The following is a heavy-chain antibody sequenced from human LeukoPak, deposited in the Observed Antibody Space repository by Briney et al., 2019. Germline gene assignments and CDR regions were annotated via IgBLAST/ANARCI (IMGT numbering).Heavy chain of an antibody. V-gene: IGHV3-9*01. CDR2: ISWGSGSI. CDR1: GFTFHDYA. CDR3: AKDSGQDGRGIGDFRH. J-gene: IGHJ1*01. Sequence: GGSLRLSCAASGFTFHDYAMFWIRQAPGKGLEWVSGISWGSGSIGYADSVKGRFSISRDNARNSLYLQMNSLRPEDTAFYYCAKDSGQDGRGIGDFRHWGQGTLVTVSS. D-gene: IGHD3-10*01.